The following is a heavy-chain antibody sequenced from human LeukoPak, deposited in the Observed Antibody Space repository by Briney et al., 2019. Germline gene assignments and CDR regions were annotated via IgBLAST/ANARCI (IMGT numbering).Heavy chain of an antibody. CDR2: ISASGGST. CDR3: AKRVAAAGPYFDY. J-gene: IGHJ4*02. Sequence: GGSLRLSCAASGFTFSSFAMSWVRQVPGKGLEWVSAISASGGSTYYADSVRGRFTISRDNSKNTLYLQMNSLRAEDTAVYYCAKRVAAAGPYFDYWGQGALVTVSS. V-gene: IGHV3-23*01. D-gene: IGHD6-13*01. CDR1: GFTFSSFA.